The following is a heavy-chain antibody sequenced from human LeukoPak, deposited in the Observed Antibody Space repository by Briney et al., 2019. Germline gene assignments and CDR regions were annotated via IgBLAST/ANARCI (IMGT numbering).Heavy chain of an antibody. V-gene: IGHV3-23*01. CDR1: GFTFSSYA. J-gene: IGHJ4*02. D-gene: IGHD6-19*01. Sequence: GGSLRLSCAASGFTFSSYAMHWVRQAPGKGLEWVSAISGSGDCTYYADSVKGRFTISRDNSKNTLYLQMNSLRAEDTAVYYCAKDGYSSGRDYWGQGTLVTVSS. CDR3: AKDGYSSGRDY. CDR2: ISGSGDCT.